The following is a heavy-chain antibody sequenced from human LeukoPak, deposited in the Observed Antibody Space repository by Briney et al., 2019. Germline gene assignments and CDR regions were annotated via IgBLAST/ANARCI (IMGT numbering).Heavy chain of an antibody. D-gene: IGHD5-12*01. J-gene: IGHJ4*02. CDR2: ISYDGSNK. CDR1: GFTFSSYG. CDR3: AKEFGVLATTPRYYFDY. Sequence: GRSLRLSCAASGFTFSSYGMHWVRQAPGKGLEWVAVISYDGSNKYYADSVKGRFTISRDNSKNTLYLQMNSLRAEDTAVYYCAKEFGVLATTPRYYFDYWGQGTLVTVSS. V-gene: IGHV3-30*18.